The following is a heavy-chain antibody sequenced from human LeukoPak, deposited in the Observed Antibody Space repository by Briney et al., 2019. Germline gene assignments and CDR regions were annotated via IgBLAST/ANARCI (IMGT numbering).Heavy chain of an antibody. V-gene: IGHV1-2*06. CDR1: GYTFTGYY. CDR2: INPNSGGT. CDR3: ARARPGYSSGWEFDY. J-gene: IGHJ4*02. D-gene: IGHD6-19*01. Sequence: ASVKVSCKASGYTFTGYYMHWVRQAPGQGLEWMGRINPNSGGTNYAQKFQGRVTMTRDTSISTAYMELSRLRSDDTAVYYCARARPGYSSGWEFDYWGQGTLVTVSS.